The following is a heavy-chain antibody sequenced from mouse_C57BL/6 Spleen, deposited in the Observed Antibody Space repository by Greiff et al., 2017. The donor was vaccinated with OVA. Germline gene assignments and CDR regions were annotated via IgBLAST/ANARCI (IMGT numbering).Heavy chain of an antibody. D-gene: IGHD1-1*01. CDR3: ARPEAHYGSSYWYFDV. J-gene: IGHJ1*03. Sequence: QVQLKESGAELVKPGASVKLSCKASGYTFTEYTIHWVKQRSGQGLEWIGWFYPGSGSIKYNEKFKDKATLTADKSSSTVYMERSRLTSEDSAVYFCARPEAHYGSSYWYFDVWGTGTTVTVSS. CDR2: FYPGSGSI. V-gene: IGHV1-62-2*01. CDR1: GYTFTEYT.